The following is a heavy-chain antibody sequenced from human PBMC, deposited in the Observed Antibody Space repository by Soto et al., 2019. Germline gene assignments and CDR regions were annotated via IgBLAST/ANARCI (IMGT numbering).Heavy chain of an antibody. D-gene: IGHD1-1*01. Sequence: EVQLVESGGGLVQPGGSLTLSCAASGFTFSRNWMSWVRQAPGKGLEWVANIKQDGSEKYYADAVKGRFTLSRDNVENSLYLQMNSLRAEDTAVYYCAREGDGYPAWGQGTLVTVSS. CDR1: GFTFSRNW. J-gene: IGHJ5*02. V-gene: IGHV3-7*01. CDR3: AREGDGYPA. CDR2: IKQDGSEK.